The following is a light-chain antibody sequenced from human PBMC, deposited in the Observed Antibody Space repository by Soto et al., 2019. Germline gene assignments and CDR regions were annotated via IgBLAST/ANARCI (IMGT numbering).Light chain of an antibody. V-gene: IGKV1-5*01. CDR1: QSVSSW. J-gene: IGKJ1*01. Sequence: DIQMTQSPSTLSASVGDRVIVTCRASQSVSSWLAWYQQKPGKAPNLLIYDASSFESGVPSRFSGSGSGTEFTLTISSLQSEDFATYYCQQYKSFWTFGQGTKVDI. CDR3: QQYKSFWT. CDR2: DAS.